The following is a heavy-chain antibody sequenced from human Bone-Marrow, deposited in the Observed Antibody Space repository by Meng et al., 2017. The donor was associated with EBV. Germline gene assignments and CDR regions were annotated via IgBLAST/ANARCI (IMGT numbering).Heavy chain of an antibody. CDR2: IYHSGST. CDR1: NVSISSGDYS. V-gene: IGHV4-30-2*02. CDR3: AASPGWWRLDY. D-gene: IGHD6-19*01. Sequence: QLRMQESGSGLVKPSQTLSLTCAVSNVSISSGDYSWSWIRQPPGKGLEWIGYIYHSGSTYYNPFLKSRVTISVDRSKNHFSLKLSSVTAADTAVDYCAASPGWWRLDYWGQGTLVTVSS. J-gene: IGHJ4*02.